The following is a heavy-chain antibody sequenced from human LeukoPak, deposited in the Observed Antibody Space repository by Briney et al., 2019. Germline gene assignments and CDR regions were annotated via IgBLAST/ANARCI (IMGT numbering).Heavy chain of an antibody. CDR3: ARDRVDPYYYYMDV. D-gene: IGHD5/OR15-5a*01. V-gene: IGHV1-58*02. CDR2: IVVGSGNT. Sequence: GTSVKVSCKASGFTFTSSAMQWVRQARGQRLEWIGWIVVGSGNTNYAQKFQGRVTMTRGTSISTAYMELSRLRSDDTAVYYCARDRVDPYYYYMDVWGKGTTVTVSS. J-gene: IGHJ6*03. CDR1: GFTFTSSA.